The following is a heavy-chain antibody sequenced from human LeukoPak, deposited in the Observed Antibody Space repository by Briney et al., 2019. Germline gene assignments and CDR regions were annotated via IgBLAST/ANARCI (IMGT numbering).Heavy chain of an antibody. CDR3: AKDGSSSPYFFDY. Sequence: PGGSLRLSCAASGFTFSSYAMAWVRQAPGKGLDWVPGISSGGGATYYANSVKGRFTIPRDNSKNTLYLQMNSLRGEDTAVYYCAKDGSSSPYFFDYWGRGTLVTVSS. CDR1: GFTFSSYA. V-gene: IGHV3-23*01. D-gene: IGHD6-6*01. J-gene: IGHJ4*02. CDR2: ISSGGGAT.